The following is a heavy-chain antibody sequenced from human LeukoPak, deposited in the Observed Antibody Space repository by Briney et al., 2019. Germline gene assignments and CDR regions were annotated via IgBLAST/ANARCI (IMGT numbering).Heavy chain of an antibody. V-gene: IGHV3-23*01. Sequence: PGGSLRLSCAVSGFTFRDAAMTWVRQAPGKGLEWVSLISSSGNNAYYADSVKGRFTISRDNSKNTLSLQMNSLRAEDTAVYYCARGGDWGQGTLVTVSS. CDR2: ISSSGNNA. CDR3: ARGGD. CDR1: GFTFRDAA. J-gene: IGHJ4*02. D-gene: IGHD3-10*01.